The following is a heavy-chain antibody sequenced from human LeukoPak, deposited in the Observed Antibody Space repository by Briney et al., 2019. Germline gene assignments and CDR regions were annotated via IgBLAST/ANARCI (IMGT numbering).Heavy chain of an antibody. CDR2: ISSDSNYT. V-gene: IGHV3-21*06. CDR1: GFIFSSYT. J-gene: IGHJ6*03. Sequence: GGSLRLSCAASGFIFSSYTMNWVRQAPGKGLEWVSSISSDSNYTYYADSMKVRFTISRDNAENSVYLQMNNLRAEDTAVYYCAKVVVSARNIYTDSYYYMDVWSKGTTVTVSS. D-gene: IGHD1-14*01. CDR3: AKVVVSARNIYTDSYYYMDV.